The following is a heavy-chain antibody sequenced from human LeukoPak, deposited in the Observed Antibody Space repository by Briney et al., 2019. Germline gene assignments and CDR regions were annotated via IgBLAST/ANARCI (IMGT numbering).Heavy chain of an antibody. CDR3: ARDPYYYDSSGYYD. CDR2: ISAYNGNT. J-gene: IGHJ4*02. V-gene: IGHV1-18*01. CDR1: GYTFTSYG. D-gene: IGHD3-22*01. Sequence: ASVKVSCKASGYTFTSYGISGVRQAPGQGLEWMGWISAYNGNTNYAQKLQGRVTMTTDTSTSTAYMELRSLRSDDTAVYYCARDPYYYDSSGYYDWGQGTLVTVSS.